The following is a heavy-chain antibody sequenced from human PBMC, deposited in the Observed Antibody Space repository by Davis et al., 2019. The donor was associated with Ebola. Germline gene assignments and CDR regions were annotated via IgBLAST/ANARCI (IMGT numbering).Heavy chain of an antibody. V-gene: IGHV2-70*01. CDR3: ARLITIFGVVQYGMDV. J-gene: IGHJ6*02. D-gene: IGHD3-3*01. CDR2: IDWDDDK. Sequence: SGPTLVKPTQTLTLTCTFSGFSLSTSGMCVSWIRQPPGKALEWLALIDWDDDKYYSTSLKTRLTISKDTSKNQVVLTMTNMDPVDTATYYCARLITIFGVVQYGMDVWGQGTTVTVSS. CDR1: GFSLSTSGMC.